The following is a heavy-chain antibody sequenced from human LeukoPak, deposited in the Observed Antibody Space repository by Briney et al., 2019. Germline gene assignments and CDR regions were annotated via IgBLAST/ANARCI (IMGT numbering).Heavy chain of an antibody. J-gene: IGHJ3*02. Sequence: PGGSLRLSCAASAFAFSDYDMSWIRQAPGKGLEWVSFISNTGSTIYYADSVKGRFTISRDNAKNSLYLQMSSLRAEDTAVYYCARDLNIVVVPAASRNAFDIWGQGTMVTVSS. CDR1: AFAFSDYD. CDR3: ARDLNIVVVPAASRNAFDI. D-gene: IGHD2-2*01. CDR2: ISNTGSTI. V-gene: IGHV3-11*01.